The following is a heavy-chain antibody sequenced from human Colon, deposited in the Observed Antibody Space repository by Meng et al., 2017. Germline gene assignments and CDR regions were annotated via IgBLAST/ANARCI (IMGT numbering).Heavy chain of an antibody. J-gene: IGHJ4*02. V-gene: IGHV4-61*02. CDR1: GDSISSGSYY. Sequence: QGQLQEAGPGLVKPSQTLSLTCTVSGDSISSGSYYWSWVRQPAGKGLEWIGRVHNSGSTNYNPSLKSRVTISVDKSKNEVSLELTSVTAADTATYYCARAVYDSSGYFSYYFDYWGQGTLVTVSS. CDR2: VHNSGST. D-gene: IGHD3-22*01. CDR3: ARAVYDSSGYFSYYFDY.